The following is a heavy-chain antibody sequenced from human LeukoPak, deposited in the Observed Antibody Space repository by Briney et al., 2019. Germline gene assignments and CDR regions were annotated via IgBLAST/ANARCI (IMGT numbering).Heavy chain of an antibody. CDR2: ISGSGGST. Sequence: GGSLRLSCAASGFTVTDYAMTWIRQSPGKGLEWVSAISGSGGSTYYADSVKGRFTISRDNSKNTLYLQMNSLRAEDTAVYYCAKESIVGKDYYYGMDVWGQGTTVTVSS. CDR3: AKESIVGKDYYYGMDV. J-gene: IGHJ6*02. V-gene: IGHV3-23*01. CDR1: GFTVTDYA. D-gene: IGHD1-26*01.